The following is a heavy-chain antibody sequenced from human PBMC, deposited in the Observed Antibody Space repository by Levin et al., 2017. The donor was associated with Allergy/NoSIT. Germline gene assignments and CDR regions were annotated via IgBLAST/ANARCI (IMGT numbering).Heavy chain of an antibody. Sequence: PSETLSLTCTVSGGSISSSSYYWGWIRQPPGKGLEWIGSIYYSGSTYYNPSLKSRVTISVDTSKNQFSLKLSSVTAADTAVYYCARGTKGTVTPESGFDYWGQGTLVTVSS. CDR3: ARGTKGTVTPESGFDY. J-gene: IGHJ4*02. CDR2: IYYSGST. CDR1: GGSISSSSYY. V-gene: IGHV4-39*07. D-gene: IGHD4-23*01.